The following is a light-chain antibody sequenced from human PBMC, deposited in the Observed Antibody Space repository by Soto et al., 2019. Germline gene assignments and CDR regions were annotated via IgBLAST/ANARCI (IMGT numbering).Light chain of an antibody. CDR2: EVS. J-gene: IGLJ1*01. Sequence: QSALTQPASVSGSPGQSITISCTGTSSDVGGYNYVSWFQQHPGKAPKFMIYEVSSRPSGVSYRFSGSKSGNTASLTISGLQAEDEADYYCSSYTSSSTLLIFGTGTKLTVL. CDR1: SSDVGGYNY. CDR3: SSYTSSSTLLI. V-gene: IGLV2-14*01.